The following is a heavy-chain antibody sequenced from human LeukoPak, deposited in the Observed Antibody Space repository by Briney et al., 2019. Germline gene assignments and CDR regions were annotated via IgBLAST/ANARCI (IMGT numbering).Heavy chain of an antibody. CDR1: GFTFSSYS. CDR3: ARVRYCSSTSWCYYYYYYYYMDV. CDR2: ISSSSSYI. V-gene: IGHV3-21*01. J-gene: IGHJ6*03. D-gene: IGHD2-2*01. Sequence: GGSLRLSCAASGFTFSSYSMNWVCQAPGKGLEWVSSISSSSSYIYYADSVKGRFTISRDNAKNSLYLQMNSLRAEDTAVYYCARVRYCSSTSWCYYYYYYYYMDVWGKGTTVTVSS.